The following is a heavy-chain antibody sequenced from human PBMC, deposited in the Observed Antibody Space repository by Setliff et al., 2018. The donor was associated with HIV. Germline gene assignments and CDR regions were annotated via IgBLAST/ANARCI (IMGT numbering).Heavy chain of an antibody. D-gene: IGHD6-19*01. CDR3: ARDVAVASFFNY. CDR2: IKSRTDGSEQ. V-gene: IGHV3-7*03. Sequence: PGGSLRLSCAAPGFTFSDAWMSWVRQAPGKGLEWVGRIKSRTDGSEQYYMDSVKGRFTISRDNAKNSLYLQMSSLRAEDTAVYYCARDVAVASFFNYWGQGTLVTVSS. J-gene: IGHJ4*02. CDR1: GFTFSDAW.